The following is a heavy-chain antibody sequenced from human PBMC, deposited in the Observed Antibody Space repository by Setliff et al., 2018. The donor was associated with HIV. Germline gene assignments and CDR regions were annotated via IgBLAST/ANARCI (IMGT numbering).Heavy chain of an antibody. J-gene: IGHJ4*02. V-gene: IGHV4-39*01. Sequence: PETLSLTCTVSGGSVYTASYYWAWVRQPPGKGLEWIGTFYFGRTTYYNPSLESRVTLSVDTAKNQLSLKVTSVTAADTAIYYCARRRLVGYSFDYWGQGALVTVSS. CDR2: FYFGRTT. CDR1: GGSVYTASYY. CDR3: ARRRLVGYSFDY. D-gene: IGHD6-25*01.